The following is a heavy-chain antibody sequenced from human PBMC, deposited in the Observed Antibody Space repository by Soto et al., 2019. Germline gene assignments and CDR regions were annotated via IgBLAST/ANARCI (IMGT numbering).Heavy chain of an antibody. CDR1: GFTLSSYW. V-gene: IGHV3-74*03. Sequence: EVQLVESGGGLVQPGGSLRLSCAASGFTLSSYWIHWVRQAPGKGLVWVSRNSIDGTITAYADSVKGRFTISRDNAKNTLYLQMNSLRAEDTAVYYCVSLAQHPWGQGTLVTVSS. J-gene: IGHJ5*02. CDR3: VSLAQHP. CDR2: NSIDGTIT.